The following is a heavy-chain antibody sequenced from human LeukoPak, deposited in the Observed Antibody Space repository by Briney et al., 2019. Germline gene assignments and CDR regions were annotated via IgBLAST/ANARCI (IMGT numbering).Heavy chain of an antibody. CDR3: ARGPGRGYSYGAYFDY. CDR1: GFTVSSNC. Sequence: GGSLRLSCAASGFTVSSNCMSWVRQAPGKGLEWVSYISSSGTTIYYADSVKGRFTIPRDNAKNSLYLQMNSLRAEDTAVYYCARGPGRGYSYGAYFDYWGQGTLVTVSS. D-gene: IGHD5-18*01. CDR2: ISSSGTTI. V-gene: IGHV3-11*01. J-gene: IGHJ4*02.